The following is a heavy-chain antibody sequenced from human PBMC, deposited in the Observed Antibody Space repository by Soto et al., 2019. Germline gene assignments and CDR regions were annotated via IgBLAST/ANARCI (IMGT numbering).Heavy chain of an antibody. Sequence: QVQLVQSGADVQRPGSSVRVSCKASGDTFNFYTINWVRQAPGQGLQWMGRINPILSMSNYAPRFQGRVTMTSDKSTSTSYMELSSRRSEDTAMYYCATSYGSGYRAFDSWGQGALVTVSS. D-gene: IGHD3-10*01. CDR2: INPILSMS. CDR1: GDTFNFYT. CDR3: ATSYGSGYRAFDS. V-gene: IGHV1-69*02. J-gene: IGHJ4*02.